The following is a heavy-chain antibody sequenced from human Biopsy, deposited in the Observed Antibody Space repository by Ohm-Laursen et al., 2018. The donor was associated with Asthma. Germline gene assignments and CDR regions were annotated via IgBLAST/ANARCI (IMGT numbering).Heavy chain of an antibody. CDR3: AKDVFPGWELRRGPDY. V-gene: IGHV3-30*18. CDR1: GFSFSNYG. Sequence: SLRLSCAASGFSFSNYGMHWVRQAPGKGLDWVAVISFDGTNRNYTDSVKGRFTISRDNSRNTLHLEMNSLRAEDTAVYYCAKDVFPGWELRRGPDYWGQGTLATVSS. D-gene: IGHD1-26*01. CDR2: ISFDGTNR. J-gene: IGHJ4*02.